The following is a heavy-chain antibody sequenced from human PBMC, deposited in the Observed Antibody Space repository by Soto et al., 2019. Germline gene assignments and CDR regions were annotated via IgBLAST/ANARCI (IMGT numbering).Heavy chain of an antibody. CDR1: GGSISSYY. Sequence: SETLSLTCTVSGGSISSYYWSWIRQPPGKGLEWIGYIYYSGSTNYNPSLKSRVTISVDTSKNQFSPKLSSVTAADTAVYYCARGVGYGSGSYYNIYYGIDVWGQGTTVTVSS. J-gene: IGHJ6*02. CDR3: ARGVGYGSGSYYNIYYGIDV. CDR2: IYYSGST. V-gene: IGHV4-59*01. D-gene: IGHD3-10*01.